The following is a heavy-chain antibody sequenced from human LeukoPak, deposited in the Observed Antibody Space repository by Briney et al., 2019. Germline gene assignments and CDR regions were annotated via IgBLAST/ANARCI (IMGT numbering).Heavy chain of an antibody. CDR2: IYSGGST. D-gene: IGHD6-6*01. V-gene: IGHV3-66*02. Sequence: GGSLRLSCAASGFTVSNNYMSWVRQAPGKGLEWVSVIYSGGSTYYADSVKGRFTISRDNSKNTLYLQMNSLRVEDTAVYYCARAEQLLLDYWGQGTLVTVSS. J-gene: IGHJ4*02. CDR1: GFTVSNNY. CDR3: ARAEQLLLDY.